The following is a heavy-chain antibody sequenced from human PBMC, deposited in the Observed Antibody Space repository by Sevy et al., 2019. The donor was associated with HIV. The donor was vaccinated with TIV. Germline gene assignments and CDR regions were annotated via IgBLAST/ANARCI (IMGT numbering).Heavy chain of an antibody. CDR3: ARGGYYYDNAAYHAPDS. J-gene: IGHJ4*02. Sequence: GGSLRLSCAATGFTFSNYAMHWVRQAPGKGMEWVAIIWSDGAYQYHGDSVKGRFTISRDNSKNTLYLQMNNVRVEDTAVYYCARGGYYYDNAAYHAPDSWGQGTLVTVSS. V-gene: IGHV3-33*01. D-gene: IGHD3-22*01. CDR2: IWSDGAYQ. CDR1: GFTFSNYA.